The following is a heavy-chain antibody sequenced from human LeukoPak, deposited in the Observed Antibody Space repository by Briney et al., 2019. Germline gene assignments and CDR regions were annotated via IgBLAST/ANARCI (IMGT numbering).Heavy chain of an antibody. CDR2: IIPIFGTA. J-gene: IGHJ4*02. CDR3: ARERGRLRFLEWFFDY. D-gene: IGHD3-3*01. V-gene: IGHV1-69*05. Sequence: SVKVSCKAAGGTFSSYAISWVRQAPGQGLEWMGRIIPIFGTANYAQKFQGRVTITTDESTSTAYMELSSLRSEDTAVYYCARERGRLRFLEWFFDYWGQGTLVTVSS. CDR1: GGTFSSYA.